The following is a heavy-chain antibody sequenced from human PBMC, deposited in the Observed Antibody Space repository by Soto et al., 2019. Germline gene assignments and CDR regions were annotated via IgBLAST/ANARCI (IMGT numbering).Heavy chain of an antibody. CDR2: IYYSGST. J-gene: IGHJ4*02. V-gene: IGHV4-31*03. CDR1: GGSISSGGYY. D-gene: IGHD2-15*01. Sequence: QVQLQESGPGLVKPSQTLSLTCTVSGGSISSGGYYWSWIRQHPGKGLEWIGYIYYSGSTYYNPSLTSRVTISVDTSKNQFSLKLSSVTAADTAVYYCARGLGYCSGGSCYFDYWGQGTLVTVSS. CDR3: ARGLGYCSGGSCYFDY.